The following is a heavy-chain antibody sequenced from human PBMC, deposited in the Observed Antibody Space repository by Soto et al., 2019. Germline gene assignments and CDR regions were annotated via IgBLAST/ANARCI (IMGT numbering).Heavy chain of an antibody. J-gene: IGHJ6*02. D-gene: IGHD1-26*01. CDR2: IYYSGST. CDR3: ARVTSHSGSYYGNYYDYGMDV. CDR1: GGSISSYY. V-gene: IGHV4-59*01. Sequence: SETLSLTCTVSGGSISSYYWSWIRQPPGKGLEWIGYIYYSGSTNYNPSLKSRVTISVDTSKNQFSLKLSSVTAADTAVYYCARVTSHSGSYYGNYYDYGMDVWGQGTTVTVSS.